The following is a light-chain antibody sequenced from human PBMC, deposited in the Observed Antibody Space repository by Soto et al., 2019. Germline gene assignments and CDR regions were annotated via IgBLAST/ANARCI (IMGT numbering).Light chain of an antibody. CDR1: HDINIY. J-gene: IGKJ1*01. CDR3: QQSYSLPRT. CDR2: DAS. Sequence: DIQMTQSPSSLSAFVGDRVTITCQATHDINIYLNWYEQKPGKAPKLLIYDASNLETGVPSRFSGSGSGTHFTFTITGLQHEDFATYYCQQSYSLPRTFGQGTKVDLK. V-gene: IGKV1-33*01.